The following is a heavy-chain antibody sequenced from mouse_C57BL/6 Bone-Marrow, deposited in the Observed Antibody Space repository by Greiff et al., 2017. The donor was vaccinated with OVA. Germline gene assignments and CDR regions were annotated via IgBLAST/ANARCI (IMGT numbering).Heavy chain of an antibody. J-gene: IGHJ4*01. D-gene: IGHD2-1*01. Sequence: QVQLQQPGAELVRPGSSVKLSCKASGYTFTSYWMDWVKQRPGQGLEWIGNIYPSDSETHYNQKFKDKATLTADKSSSTAYMQLSSLTSEDSAVYYCALDGNYVSYAMDYWGQGTSVTVSS. V-gene: IGHV1-61*01. CDR2: IYPSDSET. CDR3: ALDGNYVSYAMDY. CDR1: GYTFTSYW.